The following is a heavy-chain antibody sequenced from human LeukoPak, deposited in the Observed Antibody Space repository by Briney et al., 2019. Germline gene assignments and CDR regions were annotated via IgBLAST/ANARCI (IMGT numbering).Heavy chain of an antibody. V-gene: IGHV3-33*01. Sequence: GGSLRLSCAASGFTFSSYGMHWVRQAPGKGVEWGAVIWYDGSNKYYAYSVKGRFTISRDNSKNTLYLQMNSLRAEYTAVYYCARDAVLLWFGELSDAFDIWGQGTMVTVSS. CDR3: ARDAVLLWFGELSDAFDI. D-gene: IGHD3-10*01. CDR1: GFTFSSYG. J-gene: IGHJ3*02. CDR2: IWYDGSNK.